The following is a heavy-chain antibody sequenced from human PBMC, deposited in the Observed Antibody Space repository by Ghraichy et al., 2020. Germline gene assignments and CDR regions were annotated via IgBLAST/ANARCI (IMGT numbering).Heavy chain of an antibody. CDR1: GFTFSSYA. CDR2: ISGSGGST. V-gene: IGHV3-23*01. D-gene: IGHD4-17*01. J-gene: IGHJ4*02. Sequence: GESLNISCAASGFTFSSYAMSWVRQAPGKGLEWVSAISGSGGSTYYADSVKGRFTISRDNSKNTLYLQMNSLRAEDTAVYYCAKDEGYDYGDPDYWGQGTLVTVSS. CDR3: AKDEGYDYGDPDY.